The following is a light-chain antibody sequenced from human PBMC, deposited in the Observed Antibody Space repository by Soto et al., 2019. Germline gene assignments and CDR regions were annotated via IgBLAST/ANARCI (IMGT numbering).Light chain of an antibody. CDR3: QQYNTYPWT. Sequence: DIQMTQSPSTLSASVGDRVTITCRASQSIRSWLAWYQQKPGKAPKVLIYKASSLESGVPSRFIGNGSGTEFTLTISSLTPDDFATYYCQQYNTYPWTFGQGTKVDIK. CDR2: KAS. J-gene: IGKJ1*01. CDR1: QSIRSW. V-gene: IGKV1-5*03.